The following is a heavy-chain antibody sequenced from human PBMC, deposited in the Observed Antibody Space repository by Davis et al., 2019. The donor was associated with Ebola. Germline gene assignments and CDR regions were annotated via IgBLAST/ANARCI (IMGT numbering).Heavy chain of an antibody. CDR2: IIPIFGTA. D-gene: IGHD6-19*01. CDR1: GGTFSSYA. Sequence: SVQVSCRASGGTFSSYAISWVRQAPGQGLEWMGGIIPIFGTANYAQKFQGRVTITADESTSTAYMELSSLRSEDTAVYYCARDIRRGSSGYHYYYYGMDVWGQGTTVTVSS. J-gene: IGHJ6*02. CDR3: ARDIRRGSSGYHYYYYGMDV. V-gene: IGHV1-69*13.